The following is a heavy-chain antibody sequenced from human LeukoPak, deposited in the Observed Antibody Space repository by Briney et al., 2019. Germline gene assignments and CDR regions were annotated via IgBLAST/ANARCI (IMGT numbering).Heavy chain of an antibody. V-gene: IGHV3-53*01. CDR3: ARGKASYYYYMDV. J-gene: IGHJ6*03. Sequence: PGGSLRLSCAASGFTVSSNYMSWVRQAPGKGLEWVSVIYSGGSTYYADSVKGRFTVSRDNSKNTLYLQMNSLRAEDTAVYYRARGKASYYYYMDVWGKGTTVTISS. CDR2: IYSGGST. CDR1: GFTVSSNY.